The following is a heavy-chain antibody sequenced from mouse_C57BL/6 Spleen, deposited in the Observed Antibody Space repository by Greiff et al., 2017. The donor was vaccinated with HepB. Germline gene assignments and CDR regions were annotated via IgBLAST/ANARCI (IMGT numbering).Heavy chain of an antibody. CDR2: INPSTGGT. D-gene: IGHD4-1*01. Sequence: EVKLMESGPELVKPGASVKISCKASGYSFTGYYMNWVKQSPEKSLEWIGEINPSTGGTTYNQKFKAKATLTVDKSSSTAYMQLKSLTSEDSAVYYCARSGTGKGWFAYWGQGTLVTVSA. CDR3: ARSGTGKGWFAY. J-gene: IGHJ3*01. V-gene: IGHV1-42*01. CDR1: GYSFTGYY.